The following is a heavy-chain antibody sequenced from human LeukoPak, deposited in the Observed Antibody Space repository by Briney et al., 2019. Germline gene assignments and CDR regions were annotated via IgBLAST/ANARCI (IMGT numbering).Heavy chain of an antibody. V-gene: IGHV3-23*01. CDR2: LDASAAPT. CDR1: GFTFSSYA. D-gene: IGHD6-19*01. J-gene: IGHJ4*02. Sequence: GGSLRLSCAASGFTFSSYAMSWVRQAPGEGLEWVSSLDASAAPTYYADSVKGRFTISRDNSKNSLYLQMNSLRAEDTAIYYCARDRGLGQWLDYWGQGTLVTVSS. CDR3: ARDRGLGQWLDY.